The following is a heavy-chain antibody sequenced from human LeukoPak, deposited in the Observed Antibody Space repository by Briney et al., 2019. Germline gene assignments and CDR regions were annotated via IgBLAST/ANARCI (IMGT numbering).Heavy chain of an antibody. D-gene: IGHD2-15*01. Sequence: SETLSLTCAVYGGSFSGYYWSWIRQPPGKGLEWIGEINHSGSTNYNPSLKSRVTISVDTSKNQFSLKLSSVTAADTAVYYCARYSGRQSDIVVVVAAFDYWGQGPLVTVSS. J-gene: IGHJ4*02. CDR3: ARYSGRQSDIVVVVAAFDY. CDR2: INHSGST. CDR1: GGSFSGYY. V-gene: IGHV4-34*01.